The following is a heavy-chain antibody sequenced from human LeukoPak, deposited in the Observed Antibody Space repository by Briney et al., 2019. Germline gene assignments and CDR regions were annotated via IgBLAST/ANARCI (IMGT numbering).Heavy chain of an antibody. Sequence: PGGSLRLSCAASGFTVSSNYMSWVRQAPGKGLEWVSAIHTSGDTCYADSVKGRFTISRDNAKNSLYLQMNSLRAEDTAVYYCARAGAHGGQGTLVTVSS. CDR3: ARAGAH. CDR2: IHTSGDT. CDR1: GFTVSSNY. V-gene: IGHV3-53*01. D-gene: IGHD3-10*01. J-gene: IGHJ4*02.